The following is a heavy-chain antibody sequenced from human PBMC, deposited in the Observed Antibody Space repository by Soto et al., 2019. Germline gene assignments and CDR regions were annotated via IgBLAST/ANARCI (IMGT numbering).Heavy chain of an antibody. D-gene: IGHD2-2*01. CDR1: GGTFSSYA. Sequence: SVKVSCKASGGTFSSYAISWVRQAPGQGLEWMGGIIPIFGTANYAQKFQGRVTITADESTSTAYMELSSLRSEDTAVYYCASIGYCSSTSCYAAFDIWGQGTMVTVSS. CDR3: ASIGYCSSTSCYAAFDI. CDR2: IIPIFGTA. J-gene: IGHJ3*02. V-gene: IGHV1-69*13.